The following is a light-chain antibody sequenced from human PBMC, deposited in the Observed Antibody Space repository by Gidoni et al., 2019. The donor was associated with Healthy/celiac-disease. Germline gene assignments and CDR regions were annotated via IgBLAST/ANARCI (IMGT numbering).Light chain of an antibody. J-gene: IGKJ2*01. CDR2: DAS. CDR3: QQRSNWPPYT. CDR1: QSVSSY. V-gene: IGKV3-11*01. Sequence: EIVLTQSPATLSLSPGERATLSCRASQSVSSYLAWYQQKPGHAPRLLLYDASNRATGIPARFSGSGSGTDFILTISSREPEDFAVYYCQQRSNWPPYTFGQGTKLEIK.